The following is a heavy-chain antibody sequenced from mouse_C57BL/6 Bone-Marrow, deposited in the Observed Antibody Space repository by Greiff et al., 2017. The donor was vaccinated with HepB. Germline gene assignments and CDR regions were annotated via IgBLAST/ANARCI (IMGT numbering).Heavy chain of an antibody. CDR2: IYPSDSET. J-gene: IGHJ2*01. Sequence: QVQLQQPGAELVRPGSSVKLSCKASGYTFTSYWMDWVKQRPGQGLEWIGNIYPSDSETHYNQKFKDKATLTVDKSSSTAYMQLSSLTSEDSAVYYCARGAGTGDYYFDYWGQGTTLTVSS. V-gene: IGHV1-61*01. CDR1: GYTFTSYW. D-gene: IGHD4-1*01. CDR3: ARGAGTGDYYFDY.